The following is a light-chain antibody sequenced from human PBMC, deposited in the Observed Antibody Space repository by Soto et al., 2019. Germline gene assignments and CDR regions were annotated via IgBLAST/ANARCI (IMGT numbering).Light chain of an antibody. V-gene: IGKV3-20*01. Sequence: DSGWKQSPSTLSLAPGEGAPLSCRASQSVSSNYLAWYQQKPGQTPKVLIYRASTRATGIPDRFSGSGSGTDFTLTISRLEAEDFAVYYCQQYGSSPLTFGGGTKVDI. J-gene: IGKJ4*01. CDR3: QQYGSSPLT. CDR2: RAS. CDR1: QSVSSNY.